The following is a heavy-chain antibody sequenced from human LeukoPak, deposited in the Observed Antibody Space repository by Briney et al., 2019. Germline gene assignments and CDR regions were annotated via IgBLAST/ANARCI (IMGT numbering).Heavy chain of an antibody. J-gene: IGHJ4*02. D-gene: IGHD5-24*01. Sequence: GGSLRLSCAASGFTFSSSSMNWVRQAPDKGLEWVSYISSSGRSMSYADSVKGRFTISRDNAKNSLYLQMNSLRAEDTPMYYCANNGNYSLYWGQGTLVTVSS. CDR3: ANNGNYSLY. V-gene: IGHV3-48*01. CDR2: ISSSGRSM. CDR1: GFTFSSSS.